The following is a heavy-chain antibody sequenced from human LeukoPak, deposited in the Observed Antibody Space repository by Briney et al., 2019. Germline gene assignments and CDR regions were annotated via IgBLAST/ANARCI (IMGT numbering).Heavy chain of an antibody. CDR2: ISSGSRYM. V-gene: IGHV3-21*01. CDR1: GFTFSSYS. J-gene: IGHJ4*02. Sequence: GGSLRLSCAASGFTFSSYSMHWVRQAPGKGLEWVSSISSGSRYMYYADSVKGRFTISRDNAKNSLYLLMNSLRAEDTAVYYCATDVRDEYSSGWYPIGYWGQGTLVTVSS. D-gene: IGHD6-19*01. CDR3: ATDVRDEYSSGWYPIGY.